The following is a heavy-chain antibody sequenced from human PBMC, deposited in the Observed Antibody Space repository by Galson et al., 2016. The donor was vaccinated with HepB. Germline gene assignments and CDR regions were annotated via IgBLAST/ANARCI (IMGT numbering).Heavy chain of an antibody. V-gene: IGHV3-30*18. CDR3: AKNDILAGYSAFDL. CDR1: GFTFSSYG. J-gene: IGHJ4*02. D-gene: IGHD3-9*01. Sequence: SLRLSCAASGFTFSSYGMHWVRQAPGKGLEWVAVISYDGSNKYYADSVRGRFTISRDNSKNTLFLQMNSLRAEDTAVYYCAKNDILAGYSAFDLWGQGTLVIVSS. CDR2: ISYDGSNK.